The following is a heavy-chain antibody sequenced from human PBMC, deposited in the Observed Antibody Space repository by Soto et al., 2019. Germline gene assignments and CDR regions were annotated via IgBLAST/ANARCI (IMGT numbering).Heavy chain of an antibody. V-gene: IGHV3-9*01. CDR1: GFTIDDYA. D-gene: IGHD1-26*01. J-gene: IGHJ4*02. CDR2: ISSNSDTI. CDR3: VKDMKWGGMTTIHYFDS. Sequence: GGSLRLSCAASGFTIDDYAMHWVRQVPGKGLEWVSGISSNSDTIDYADSVKGRFTISRDNAKNSLFLQMNSLRPEDTALYYCVKDMKWGGMTTIHYFDSWGQGT.